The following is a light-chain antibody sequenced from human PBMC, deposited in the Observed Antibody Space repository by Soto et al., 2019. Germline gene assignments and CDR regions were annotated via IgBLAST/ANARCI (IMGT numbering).Light chain of an antibody. CDR3: QQRSNWPLT. V-gene: IGKV3D-20*02. CDR2: GAS. J-gene: IGKJ4*01. CDR1: QSFNSIY. Sequence: EIVLTQSPGTLSLSPGERATLSCRASQSFNSIYLAWYQQKPGQAPRLLIYGASSRATGIPDRFSGSGSGTDFTLTISRLEPEDFAVYYCQQRSNWPLTFGGGTKVDI.